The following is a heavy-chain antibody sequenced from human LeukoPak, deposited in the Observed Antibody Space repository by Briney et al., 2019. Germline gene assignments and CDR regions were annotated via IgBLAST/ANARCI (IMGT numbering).Heavy chain of an antibody. CDR3: RGSQLYYYYMDV. CDR1: GYSISSGYY. V-gene: IGHV4-38-2*02. J-gene: IGHJ6*03. Sequence: PSETLSLTCTVSGYSISSGYYWGWIRQPPGKGLEWIGSIYHSGSTYYNPSLKSRVTISVDTSKNQFSLKLSSVTAADTAVYYCRGSQLYYYYMDVWGKGTTVTVSS. CDR2: IYHSGST. D-gene: IGHD1-26*01.